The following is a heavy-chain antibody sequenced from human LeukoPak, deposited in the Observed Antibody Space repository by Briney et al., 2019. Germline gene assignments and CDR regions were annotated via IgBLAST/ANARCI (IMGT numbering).Heavy chain of an antibody. Sequence: PGRSLRLSCAASGFTFSSYGMHWVRQAPGKGLEWVAVISYDGSNKYYADSVKGRLTISRDNSKNTLYLQMNSLRAEDTAVYYCARFTMIVVVGFDYWGQGTLVTVSS. J-gene: IGHJ4*02. D-gene: IGHD3-22*01. CDR2: ISYDGSNK. V-gene: IGHV3-30*03. CDR1: GFTFSSYG. CDR3: ARFTMIVVVGFDY.